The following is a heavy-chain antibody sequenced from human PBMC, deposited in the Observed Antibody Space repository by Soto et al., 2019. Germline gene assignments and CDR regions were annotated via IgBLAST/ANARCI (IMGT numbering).Heavy chain of an antibody. CDR3: ASEYCSGGSCSHHYGMDF. J-gene: IGHJ6*02. Sequence: DSVKVSCKASGYTLTNYAMHWVRQAPGQRLEWMGWINVGNGNTKYSQKFQVRVTITRDTSASTAYMELSSLRFEDTAVYYCASEYCSGGSCSHHYGMDFWAQGATVTVSS. V-gene: IGHV1-3*01. CDR1: GYTLTNYA. CDR2: INVGNGNT. D-gene: IGHD2-15*01.